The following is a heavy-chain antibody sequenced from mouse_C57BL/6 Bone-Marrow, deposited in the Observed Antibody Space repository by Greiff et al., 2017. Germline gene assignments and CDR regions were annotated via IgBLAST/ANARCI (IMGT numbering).Heavy chain of an antibody. CDR3: ARHEDRGYSFDY. CDR2: FYPGSGSI. V-gene: IGHV1-62-2*01. J-gene: IGHJ2*01. CDR1: GYTFTEYT. Sequence: VKLMESGAELVKPGASVKLSCKASGYTFTEYTIHWVKQRSGQGLEWIGWFYPGSGSITYNEKFKDKATLTADKSSSTVYMELSRLTSEDSAVYFCARHEDRGYSFDYWGQGTTLTVSS. D-gene: IGHD2-3*01.